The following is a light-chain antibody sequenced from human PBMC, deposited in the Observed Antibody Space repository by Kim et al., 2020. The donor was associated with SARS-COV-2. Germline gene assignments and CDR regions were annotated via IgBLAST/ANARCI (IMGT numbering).Light chain of an antibody. J-gene: IGLJ2*01. V-gene: IGLV3-21*04. CDR1: NICTKN. Sequence: PGQTARITCGGNNICTKNVHWSRQKAGQAPVLVIYYDHDRPSGIPERFSGSNAGNAATLTISRVEAEDKADYNCQVWDSNSEPVVFGGGTQLTVL. CDR2: YDH. CDR3: QVWDSNSEPVV.